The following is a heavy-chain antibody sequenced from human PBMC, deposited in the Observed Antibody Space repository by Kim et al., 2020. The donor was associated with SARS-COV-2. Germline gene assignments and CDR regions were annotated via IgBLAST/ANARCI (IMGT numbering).Heavy chain of an antibody. CDR1: GFTFRTYW. Sequence: GGSLRLSCVASGFTFRTYWMSWVRQIPGKGLELVANLNQDESEKYYVDSVKGRFTISRDNAKNSLYLQMNNLRAEDTAVYYCARDQGYTTFDVWGQGTLVTVSS. V-gene: IGHV3-7*01. CDR2: LNQDESEK. D-gene: IGHD6-13*01. J-gene: IGHJ4*02. CDR3: ARDQGYTTFDV.